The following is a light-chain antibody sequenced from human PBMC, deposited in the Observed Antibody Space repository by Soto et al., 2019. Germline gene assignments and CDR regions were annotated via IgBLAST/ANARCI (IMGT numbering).Light chain of an antibody. CDR1: QSISSY. CDR3: QQSYSTPFT. CDR2: AAS. J-gene: IGKJ3*01. Sequence: DIQMTQSPSSLSASVGDRVTITCRASQSISSYLNWYQLKPGKAPKLLIYAASSLQSGVPSRFSGSGSGTDFTLTISSLQPEDFATYYCQQSYSTPFTFGPGTKVDIK. V-gene: IGKV1-39*01.